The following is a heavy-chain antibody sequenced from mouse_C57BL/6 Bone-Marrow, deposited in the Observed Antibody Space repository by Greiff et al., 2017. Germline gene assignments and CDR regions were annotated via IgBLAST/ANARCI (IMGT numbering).Heavy chain of an antibody. V-gene: IGHV14-4*01. Sequence: VQLQQSGAELVRPGASVKLSCTASGFNIKDDYMHWVKQRPEQGLEWIGWIDTENGDTEYASKFQGKATITADTSSNTAYLQLSSLTSEDTAVYYCTKYYGSNWYFDVWGTGTTVTVSS. J-gene: IGHJ1*03. CDR3: TKYYGSNWYFDV. CDR1: GFNIKDDY. D-gene: IGHD1-1*01. CDR2: IDTENGDT.